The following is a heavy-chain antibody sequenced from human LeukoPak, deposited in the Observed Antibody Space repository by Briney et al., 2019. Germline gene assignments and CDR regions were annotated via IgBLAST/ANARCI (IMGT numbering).Heavy chain of an antibody. CDR1: GYTFTNYD. Sequence: ASVKVSCKASGYTFTNYDINWVRQAPGQGLEWMGWTSGYNTYTTYAQKFQDRVTMTKDTSTNTAYMEMRSLRSDDTAMYYCARVRLVWGMESFDLWGQGTMVTVSS. D-gene: IGHD3-16*01. CDR3: ARVRLVWGMESFDL. J-gene: IGHJ3*01. V-gene: IGHV1-18*01. CDR2: TSGYNTYT.